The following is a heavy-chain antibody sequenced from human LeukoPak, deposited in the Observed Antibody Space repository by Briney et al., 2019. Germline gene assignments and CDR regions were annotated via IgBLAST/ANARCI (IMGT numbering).Heavy chain of an antibody. CDR3: ARDQTYYYGSGRNWFDP. J-gene: IGHJ5*02. CDR2: IIPLYGTT. CDR1: GGTLSSFA. D-gene: IGHD3-10*01. Sequence: SVKVSCKASGGTLSSFALSWVRQAPGQGLEWMGGIIPLYGTTNYAQKFQDRVTITAEESTNTAYMQLTSLTSEDTAVYYCARDQTYYYGSGRNWFDPWGQGTLVTVSS. V-gene: IGHV1-69*13.